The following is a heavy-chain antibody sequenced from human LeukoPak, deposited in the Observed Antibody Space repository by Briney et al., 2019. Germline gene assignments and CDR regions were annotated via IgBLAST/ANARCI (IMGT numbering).Heavy chain of an antibody. CDR2: IYYSGST. CDR1: GGSISSYY. V-gene: IGHV4-59*12. CDR3: ARGGTLWDY. Sequence: PSETLSLTCTVSGGSISSYYWSWIRQPPGRGLEWIGYIYYSGSTNYNPSLKSRVTISVDTSKNQFSLKLRSVTAADTAVYYCARGGTLWDYWGQGTLVTVSS. D-gene: IGHD3-16*01. J-gene: IGHJ4*02.